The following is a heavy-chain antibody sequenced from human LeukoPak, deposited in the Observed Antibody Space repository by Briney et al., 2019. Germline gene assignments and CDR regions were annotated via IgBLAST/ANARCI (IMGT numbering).Heavy chain of an antibody. Sequence: ASVKVSCKASGYTFTSYGISWVRQAPGQGLEWMGWNSAYNGNTNYAQKLQGRVTMTTDTSTSTAYMELRSLRSDDTAVYYCALYSSGWPVRNWGQGTLVTVSS. CDR1: GYTFTSYG. CDR3: ALYSSGWPVRN. V-gene: IGHV1-18*01. J-gene: IGHJ4*02. D-gene: IGHD6-19*01. CDR2: NSAYNGNT.